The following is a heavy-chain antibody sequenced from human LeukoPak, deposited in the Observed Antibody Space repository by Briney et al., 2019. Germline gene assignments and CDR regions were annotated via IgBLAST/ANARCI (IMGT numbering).Heavy chain of an antibody. V-gene: IGHV4-39*01. CDR1: GGSISSSSYY. CDR3: ARGFGRNPHPVDY. Sequence: SETLSLTCTVSGGSISSSSYYWGWIRQPPGKGLEWIGSIYYSGSTYYNPSLKSRVTISVDTSKNQFSLKLSSVTAADTAVYYCARGFGRNPHPVDYWGQGTLVTVSS. D-gene: IGHD1-14*01. J-gene: IGHJ4*02. CDR2: IYYSGST.